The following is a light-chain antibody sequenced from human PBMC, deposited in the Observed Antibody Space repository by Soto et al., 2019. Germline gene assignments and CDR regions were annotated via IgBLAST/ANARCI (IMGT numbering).Light chain of an antibody. CDR1: QSVSVTY. J-gene: IGKJ1*01. CDR2: GAS. V-gene: IGKV3-20*01. CDR3: QQFGTSPT. Sequence: EIVLTQSPGTLSLSPGERATLSCRASQSVSVTYLAWYQQRPGQAPRLLLYGASTRATSIPGRFSGSGSGTDFTLTISRLEPEDFAVYYCQQFGTSPTFGQGTKVEIK.